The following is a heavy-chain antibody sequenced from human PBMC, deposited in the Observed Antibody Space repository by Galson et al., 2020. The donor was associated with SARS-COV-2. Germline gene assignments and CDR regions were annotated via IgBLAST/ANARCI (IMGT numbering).Heavy chain of an antibody. CDR2: IYHSGST. Sequence: SETLSITCTVSGYSISSGYYWGWIRQPPGKGLEWIGSIYHSGSTYYNPSLKSRVTISVDTSKNQFSLKLSSVTAADTAVYYCVLAKVASITIFGVVIEARNWFDPWGQGTLVTVSS. CDR3: VLAKVASITIFGVVIEARNWFDP. V-gene: IGHV4-38-2*02. D-gene: IGHD3-3*01. CDR1: GYSISSGYY. J-gene: IGHJ5*02.